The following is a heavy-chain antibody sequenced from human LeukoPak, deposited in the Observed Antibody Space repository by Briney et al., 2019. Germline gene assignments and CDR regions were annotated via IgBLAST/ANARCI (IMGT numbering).Heavy chain of an antibody. Sequence: GESLKISCKGSGYSFTSYWIGWVRHMPGKGLEWMGMIYPGDSDTRYSPSFQGQVTISADKSISTAYLQWSSLKASDTAMYYCARANAEGGYYYRNWFDPWGQGTLVTVSS. CDR1: GYSFTSYW. CDR2: IYPGDSDT. CDR3: ARANAEGGYYYRNWFDP. J-gene: IGHJ5*02. D-gene: IGHD3-22*01. V-gene: IGHV5-51*01.